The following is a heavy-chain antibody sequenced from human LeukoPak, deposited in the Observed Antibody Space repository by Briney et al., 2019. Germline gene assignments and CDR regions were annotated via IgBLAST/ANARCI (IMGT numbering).Heavy chain of an antibody. V-gene: IGHV3-33*06. CDR1: GFTFSSYG. CDR2: ILNDGSQE. D-gene: IGHD5-24*01. J-gene: IGHJ4*02. Sequence: PGGSLRLSCAASGFTFSSYGMHWVRQAPGKGLEWVAVILNDGSQEKYADSVKGRFTISRDNSRDTLYVQMHSLRAEDAAVYYCAKSHSEAQRGYFDYWGQGTLVTVSS. CDR3: AKSHSEAQRGYFDY.